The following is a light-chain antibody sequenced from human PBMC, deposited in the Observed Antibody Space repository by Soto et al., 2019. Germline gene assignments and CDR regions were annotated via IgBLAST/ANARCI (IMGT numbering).Light chain of an antibody. J-gene: IGKJ3*01. V-gene: IGKV1-33*01. CDR3: QQYDNLPFT. Sequence: DIQMTQSPSSLSASVGDRVTITCQASQGISTDLNWYQQKPGKVPKLLIYDASNLETGVPSRFSGSGSGTDFTFTISSLQPEDFATYYCQQYDNLPFTFGPGTKVDIK. CDR1: QGISTD. CDR2: DAS.